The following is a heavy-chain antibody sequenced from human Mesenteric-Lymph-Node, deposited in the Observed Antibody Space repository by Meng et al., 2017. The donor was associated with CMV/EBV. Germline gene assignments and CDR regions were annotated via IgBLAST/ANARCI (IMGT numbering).Heavy chain of an antibody. CDR3: ARDQWLGRGWFDP. Sequence: ASVKVSCKASGYTFTGHYMHWVRQAPGQGLEWMGWINPNSGGTNYAQKFQGRVTMTRDTSISTAYMELSRLRSDDTAVYYCARDQWLGRGWFDPWGQGTLVTVSS. V-gene: IGHV1-2*02. CDR1: GYTFTGHY. D-gene: IGHD6-19*01. J-gene: IGHJ5*02. CDR2: INPNSGGT.